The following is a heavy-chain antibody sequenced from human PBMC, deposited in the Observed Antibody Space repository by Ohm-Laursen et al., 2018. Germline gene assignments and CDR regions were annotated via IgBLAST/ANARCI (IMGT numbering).Heavy chain of an antibody. CDR3: TRGDGYYFDY. V-gene: IGHV4-59*01. CDR1: GGSISSYY. J-gene: IGHJ4*02. CDR2: IYYSGST. D-gene: IGHD3-16*01. Sequence: PSQTLSLTCTVSGGSISSYYWSWIRQPPGKGLEWIGYIYYSGSTNYNPSLKSRVTISVDTSKNQFSLELSSVTAADTAVYYCTRGDGYYFDYWGQGSLVTVSS.